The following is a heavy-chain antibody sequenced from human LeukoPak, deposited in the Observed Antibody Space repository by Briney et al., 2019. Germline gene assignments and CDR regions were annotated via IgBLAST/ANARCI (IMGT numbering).Heavy chain of an antibody. J-gene: IGHJ4*02. Sequence: GGSLRLSCAASGFTFSSYGMHWVRQAPGKGLQWVAFIRYDGSNKYYADSVKGRFTISRDNSKNTLYLQMNSLRAEDTAVYYCAKDRIGGDGYNSVWDYWGQGTLVTVSP. V-gene: IGHV3-30*02. CDR1: GFTFSSYG. CDR2: IRYDGSNK. CDR3: AKDRIGGDGYNSVWDY. D-gene: IGHD5-24*01.